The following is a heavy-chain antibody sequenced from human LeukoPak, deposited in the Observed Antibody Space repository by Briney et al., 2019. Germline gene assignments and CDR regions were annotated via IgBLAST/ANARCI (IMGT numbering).Heavy chain of an antibody. CDR2: IYSGGST. CDR1: GFTVSSNY. D-gene: IGHD4-17*01. J-gene: IGHJ4*02. Sequence: GGSLRLSCAASGFTVSSNYMSWVRQAPGKGLEWVSVIYSGGSTYYADSVKGRFTISRDNSKNTLYLQMNSLRAEDTAVYYCAKEYGDDDKSIDYWGQGTLVTVSS. V-gene: IGHV3-53*01. CDR3: AKEYGDDDKSIDY.